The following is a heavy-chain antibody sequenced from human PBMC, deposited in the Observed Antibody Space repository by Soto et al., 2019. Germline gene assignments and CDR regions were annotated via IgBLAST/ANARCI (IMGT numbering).Heavy chain of an antibody. J-gene: IGHJ4*02. V-gene: IGHV1-3*04. CDR3: ARDLTTVAHPFDY. CDR2: IKTGNANT. D-gene: IGHD4-17*01. CDR1: GYTFTTYA. Sequence: QVQLVQSGAEVKKPGASVKVSCKASGYTFTTYAIHWVRQAPGQRLEWMGWIKTGNANTKYSQKFQGTLTITRDTSATTAYMVLISLRSEDTAMYYCARDLTTVAHPFDYWCQGTLVTVSS.